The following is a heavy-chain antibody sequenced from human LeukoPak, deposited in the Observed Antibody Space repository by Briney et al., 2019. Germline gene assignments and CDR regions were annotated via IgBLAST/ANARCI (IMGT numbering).Heavy chain of an antibody. D-gene: IGHD3-3*01. Sequence: ASVKVSCKVSGYTLTELSMHWVRQAPGKGLEWMGGFDPEDGETIYAQKFQGRVTMTEDTSTDTAYMELSSLRAEDTAVYYCARSRLDLRFLEWLPDYYYYGMDVWGQGTTVTVSS. J-gene: IGHJ6*02. V-gene: IGHV1-24*01. CDR2: FDPEDGET. CDR1: GYTLTELS. CDR3: ARSRLDLRFLEWLPDYYYYGMDV.